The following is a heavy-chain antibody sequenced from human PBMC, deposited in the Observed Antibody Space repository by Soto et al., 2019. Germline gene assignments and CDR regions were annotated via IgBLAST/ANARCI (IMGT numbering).Heavy chain of an antibody. CDR1: GFTFSDVW. D-gene: IGHD3-3*01. V-gene: IGHV3-15*01. CDR3: SPYTTRHYDFWSRRAPSSGMDT. J-gene: IGHJ6*02. CDR2: MKSKSDGGTT. Sequence: PGGSLRLSCGVSGFTFSDVWRNWVRQAPGKGLEGVGRMKSKSDGGTTDYAAPVKGRFTISRDDSKNTLYLQMNSLKTEDGAVYYSSPYTTRHYDFWSRRAPSSGMDTWAQRTTAPVSS.